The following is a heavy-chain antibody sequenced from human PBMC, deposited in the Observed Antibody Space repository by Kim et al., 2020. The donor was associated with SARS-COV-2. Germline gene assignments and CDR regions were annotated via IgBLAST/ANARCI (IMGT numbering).Heavy chain of an antibody. CDR1: GGSISSSNW. V-gene: IGHV4-4*02. CDR3: ARGRIVYYDSRGRGFDY. D-gene: IGHD3-22*01. J-gene: IGHJ4*02. CDR2: IYHSGST. Sequence: SETLSLTCAVSGGSISSSNWWSWVRQPPGKGLEWIGEIYHSGSTNYNPSLKSRVTISVDKSKNQFSLKLSSVTAADTAVYYCARGRIVYYDSRGRGFDYWGQGTLVTVSS.